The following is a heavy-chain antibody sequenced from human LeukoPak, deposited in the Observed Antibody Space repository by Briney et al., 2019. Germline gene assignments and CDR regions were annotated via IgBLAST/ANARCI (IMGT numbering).Heavy chain of an antibody. J-gene: IGHJ4*02. CDR1: VGSFSGYY. D-gene: IGHD1-14*01. CDR2: ISHTGGA. V-gene: IGHV4-34*01. CDR3: ARCQYDGNYQGGFYYYGF. Sequence: SETLSLTCAVSVGSFSGYYWSWIRQSPGKGLEWIGDISHTGGATYQPSLRGRASISVASPKKQVFLELTSVTGADTALYFCARCQYDGNYQGGFYYYGFWGQGTLVTVSS.